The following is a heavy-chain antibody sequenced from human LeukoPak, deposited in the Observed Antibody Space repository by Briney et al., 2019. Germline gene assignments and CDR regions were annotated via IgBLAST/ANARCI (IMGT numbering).Heavy chain of an antibody. D-gene: IGHD2-2*03. Sequence: GGSLRLSCAASGFTFSSYWMSWVRQAPGKGLEWVANIKQDGSEKYYVDSVKGRFTISRDNAKNSLYLQMNSLRAEDTAVYYCALDIVVVPFLSMDVWGKGTTVTVSS. CDR3: ALDIVVVPFLSMDV. CDR2: IKQDGSEK. CDR1: GFTFSSYW. V-gene: IGHV3-7*03. J-gene: IGHJ6*04.